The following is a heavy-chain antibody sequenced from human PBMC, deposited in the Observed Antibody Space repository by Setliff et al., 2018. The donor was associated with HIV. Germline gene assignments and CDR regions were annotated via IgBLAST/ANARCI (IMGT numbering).Heavy chain of an antibody. CDR1: GGSISSGSCY. D-gene: IGHD1-26*01. Sequence: SETLSLTCTVSGGSISSGSCYWSWIRQPAGKGLVWIGHIYTSGSTNYNPSLKSRLTISVDRSKYQFSLRLRSVTAADTAVYYCAGDAGYKGAADYWGQGTLVTVSS. CDR2: IYTSGST. J-gene: IGHJ4*02. V-gene: IGHV4-61*09. CDR3: AGDAGYKGAADY.